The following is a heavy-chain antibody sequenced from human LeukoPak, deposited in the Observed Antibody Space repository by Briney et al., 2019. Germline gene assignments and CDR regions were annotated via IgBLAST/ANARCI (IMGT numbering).Heavy chain of an antibody. CDR3: ASEGYYYDSSGYYPPEY. CDR1: GGSISSYY. D-gene: IGHD3-22*01. V-gene: IGHV4-59*08. CDR2: IYYSGST. Sequence: SETLSLTCTVSGGSISSYYWSWIRQPPGKGLEWIGYIYYSGSTYYNPSLKSRVTISVDTSKNQFSLKLSSVTAADTAVYYCASEGYYYDSSGYYPPEYWGQGTLVTVSS. J-gene: IGHJ4*02.